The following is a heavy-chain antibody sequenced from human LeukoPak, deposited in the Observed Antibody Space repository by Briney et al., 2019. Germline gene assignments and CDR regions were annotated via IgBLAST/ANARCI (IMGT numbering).Heavy chain of an antibody. J-gene: IGHJ5*02. D-gene: IGHD3-9*01. V-gene: IGHV4-34*01. CDR1: GGSISNYY. Sequence: SETLSLTCTVSGGSISNYYWSWIRQPPGKGLEWIGEINHSGSTNYNPSLKSRVTISVDTSKNQFSLKLSSVTAADTAVYYCARSSVLRYFDPWGQGTLVTVSS. CDR2: INHSGST. CDR3: ARSSVLRYFDP.